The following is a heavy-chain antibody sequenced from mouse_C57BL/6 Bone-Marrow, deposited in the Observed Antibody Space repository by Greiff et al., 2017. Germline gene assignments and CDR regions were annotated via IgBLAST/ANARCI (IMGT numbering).Heavy chain of an antibody. CDR3: ARNGYGSFSWFAY. Sequence: QVQLQQSGAELVMPGASVKLSCKASGYTFTSYWMHWVKQRPGQGLEWIGEIDPSDSYTNYNQKFKGKSTLTVDKSSSTAYMQLSSLTSEDSAVYYCARNGYGSFSWFAYWGQGTLVTVSA. CDR1: GYTFTSYW. V-gene: IGHV1-69*01. CDR2: IDPSDSYT. D-gene: IGHD1-1*01. J-gene: IGHJ3*01.